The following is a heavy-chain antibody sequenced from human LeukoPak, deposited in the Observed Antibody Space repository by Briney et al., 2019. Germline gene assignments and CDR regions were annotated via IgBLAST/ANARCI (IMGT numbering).Heavy chain of an antibody. CDR3: GRHPRDRSGYYTTVDY. V-gene: IGHV4-39*01. D-gene: IGHD3-22*01. CDR2: IYHTGST. Sequence: PSETLSLTCSVSGDSINTKTYYWGWIRQSPGTGLEWIGSIYHTGSTYYKSSLESRVSISVDTAKNQFSLTLSSVTAEDTAVYYCGRHPRDRSGYYTTVDYWGQGILVTVSS. CDR1: GDSINTKTYY. J-gene: IGHJ4*02.